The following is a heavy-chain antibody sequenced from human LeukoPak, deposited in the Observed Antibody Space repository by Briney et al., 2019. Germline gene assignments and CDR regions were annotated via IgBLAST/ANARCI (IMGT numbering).Heavy chain of an antibody. V-gene: IGHV1-69*05. CDR2: IIPIFGTA. CDR3: ARGGRSIFGVADY. Sequence: SVKVSCKASGGTFSSYAISWVRQAPGQGLEWMGGIIPIFGTANYAQKFQGRVTITTDESTSTAYMELSRVRSDDTAVYYCARGGRSIFGVADYWGQGTLVTVSS. J-gene: IGHJ4*02. D-gene: IGHD3-3*01. CDR1: GGTFSSYA.